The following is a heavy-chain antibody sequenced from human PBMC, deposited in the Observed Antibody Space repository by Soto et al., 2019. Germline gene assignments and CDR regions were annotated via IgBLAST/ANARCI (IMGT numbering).Heavy chain of an antibody. Sequence: QVQLVESGGGVVQPGRSLRLSCAASGFTFSSYGMHWVRQAPGKGLEWVAVIWYDGSNKYYADSVKGRFTISRDNSKNTLYLPMNSLRAEDTAVYYCARADTADWYFDLWGRGTLVTVSS. J-gene: IGHJ2*01. CDR2: IWYDGSNK. V-gene: IGHV3-33*01. CDR1: GFTFSSYG. D-gene: IGHD5-18*01. CDR3: ARADTADWYFDL.